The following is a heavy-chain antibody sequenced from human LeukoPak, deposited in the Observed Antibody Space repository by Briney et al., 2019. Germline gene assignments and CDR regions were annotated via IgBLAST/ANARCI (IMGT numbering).Heavy chain of an antibody. J-gene: IGHJ4*02. D-gene: IGHD2-15*01. Sequence: GGSLRLSCDASGFTFSNYDMNWDRQGPGKGLKWVSGICGGDGATYYAYSVKGRFTISRDNSRNTFFLQMNSLRAEDTAVYFFAKGGGGICYSAVDSWGQGSLVTVSS. CDR1: GFTFSNYD. CDR3: AKGGGGICYSAVDS. CDR2: ICGGDGAT. V-gene: IGHV3-23*01.